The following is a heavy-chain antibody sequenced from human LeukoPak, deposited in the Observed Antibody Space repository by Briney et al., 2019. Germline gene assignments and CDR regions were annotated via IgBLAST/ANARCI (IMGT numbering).Heavy chain of an antibody. CDR2: ISSSGSTI. J-gene: IGHJ5*02. CDR1: GFTFSDYY. Sequence: GVSLRLSCAASGFTFSDYYMSWLRQAPEMGLEWVSYISSSGSTIYYADSVKGRFTISRDNAKSSLYLQMNSLRAEDTAVYYCARDANGDYGYWFDPWGQGTLVTVSS. CDR3: ARDANGDYGYWFDP. V-gene: IGHV3-11*04. D-gene: IGHD4-17*01.